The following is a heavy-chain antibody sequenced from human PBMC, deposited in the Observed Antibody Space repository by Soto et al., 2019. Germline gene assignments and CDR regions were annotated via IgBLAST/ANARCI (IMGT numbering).Heavy chain of an antibody. Sequence: QVQLQGSGPGRWKPPQTLSLPCTVSGGSITSGGSYWGWIRQHPGRGLEWIGYIYYSGSTYYNPSLKSRVTISVDTSKNPLSLTLSSVTAADTAVYYCARDLQYSRLFYGMDVWGQGTTVTVSS. V-gene: IGHV4-31*03. CDR3: ARDLQYSRLFYGMDV. CDR2: IYYSGST. D-gene: IGHD6-13*01. CDR1: GGSITSGGSY. J-gene: IGHJ6*02.